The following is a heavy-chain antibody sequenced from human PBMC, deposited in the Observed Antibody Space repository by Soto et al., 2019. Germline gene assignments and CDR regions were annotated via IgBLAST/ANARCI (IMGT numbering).Heavy chain of an antibody. J-gene: IGHJ6*02. CDR2: ISGSGNTA. V-gene: IGHV3-23*01. CDR3: AKILFWSGISYYHYGMDV. CDR1: GFTFSSYA. Sequence: GGSLRLSCAASGFTFSSYAMSWVRQAPGKGLEWVSAISGSGNTAYHADSVKGRFTISRDNSKNTLFLQMNSLRAEDSSVYFFAKILFWSGISYYHYGMDVWGQGTTVTVSS. D-gene: IGHD3-3*01.